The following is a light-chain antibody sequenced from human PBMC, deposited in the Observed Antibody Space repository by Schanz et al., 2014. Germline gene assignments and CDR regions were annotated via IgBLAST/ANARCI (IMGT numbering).Light chain of an antibody. CDR2: EVS. CDR3: SSYAGSNNVT. V-gene: IGLV2-14*01. Sequence: QSALTQPASVSGSPGQSITISCTGASSDVGGYNYVSWYQQHPGKAPKLIIYEVSNRPSGVSDRFTGSKSDNTATLTVSGLQAEDEADYYCSSYAGSNNVTFGGGTKLIVL. CDR1: SSDVGGYNY. J-gene: IGLJ2*01.